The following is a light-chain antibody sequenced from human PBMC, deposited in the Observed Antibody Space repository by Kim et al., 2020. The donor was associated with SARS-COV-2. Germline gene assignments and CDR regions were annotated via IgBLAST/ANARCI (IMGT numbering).Light chain of an antibody. CDR3: QQYYSSPRA. V-gene: IGKV4-1*01. Sequence: ATIHCNSSHSVLYRSNNKNYLAWFQKKPGQPPKLLISWASSRESGVPDRFSGGGSGPDFPLTISSLQAEDVAVYCCQQYYSSPRAFGQGTKVEIK. CDR2: WAS. J-gene: IGKJ1*01. CDR1: HSVLYRSNNKNY.